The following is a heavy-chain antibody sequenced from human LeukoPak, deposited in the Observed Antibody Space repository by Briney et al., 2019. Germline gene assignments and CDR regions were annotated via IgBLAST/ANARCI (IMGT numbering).Heavy chain of an antibody. Sequence: SETLSLTCTVSGGSISSYYWTWIRQTPGKGLEWIGYIYYGGTTDSNPSLKSRVTMSVDMSKNQFSLKLSSVTAADTAVYYCARSIAARGWFDPWGQGTLVTVSS. J-gene: IGHJ5*02. D-gene: IGHD6-6*01. CDR2: IYYGGTT. CDR3: ARSIAARGWFDP. V-gene: IGHV4-59*13. CDR1: GGSISSYY.